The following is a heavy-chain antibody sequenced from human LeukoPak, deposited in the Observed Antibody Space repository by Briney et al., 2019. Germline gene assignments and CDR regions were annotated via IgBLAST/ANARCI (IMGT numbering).Heavy chain of an antibody. V-gene: IGHV3-23*01. J-gene: IGHJ4*02. CDR2: ISGSGGST. Sequence: GGSLRLSCAASGFTFSSYAMSWARQAPGKGLEWVSAISGSGGSTYYADSVKGRFTISRDNSKNTLYLQMNSLRAEDTAVYYCAKDLRRVDSSGLWGQGTLVTVSS. D-gene: IGHD6-19*01. CDR3: AKDLRRVDSSGL. CDR1: GFTFSSYA.